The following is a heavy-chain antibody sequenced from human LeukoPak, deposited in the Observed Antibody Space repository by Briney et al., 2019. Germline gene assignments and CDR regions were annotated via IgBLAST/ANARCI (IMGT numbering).Heavy chain of an antibody. CDR2: IYSGAAT. Sequence: GGSLRLSCTASGFGVSNDYMSWVRQAPGKGLEWVAVIYSGAATFYADAVKGRFSLSRDNSQNALFLQMNSLKVEDSAVYYCARDPGLNAFDIWGQGTMVTVSS. V-gene: IGHV3-53*01. J-gene: IGHJ3*02. CDR1: GFGVSNDY. CDR3: ARDPGLNAFDI.